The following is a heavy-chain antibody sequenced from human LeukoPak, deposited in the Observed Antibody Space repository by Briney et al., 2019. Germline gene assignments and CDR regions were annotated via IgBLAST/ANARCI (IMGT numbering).Heavy chain of an antibody. V-gene: IGHV4-38-2*01. CDR3: ARLDSVPYFDY. J-gene: IGHJ4*02. Sequence: SETLSLTCAVSGYSISSGSYWGWIRPPPGKGLEGIGAIYHSGSTYYNPSLKNPVTIPVDTSTNPFSLKLSSVTAADTAVYYCARLDSVPYFDYWGQGTLVTVSS. D-gene: IGHD3-10*02. CDR1: GYSISSGSY. CDR2: IYHSGST.